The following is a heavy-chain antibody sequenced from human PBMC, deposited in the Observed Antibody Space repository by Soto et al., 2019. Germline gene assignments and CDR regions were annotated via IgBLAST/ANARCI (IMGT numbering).Heavy chain of an antibody. V-gene: IGHV3-33*08. CDR2: ISYDGSNK. CDR3: ARDALDYSGYDYLGY. D-gene: IGHD5-12*01. CDR1: GFPFSNYG. Sequence: GGSLRLSCAASGFPFSNYGMHWVRQAPGKGLEWVAVISYDGSNKYYADSVKGRFTISRDNSKNTLYLQMNSLRAEDTAVYYCARDALDYSGYDYLGYWGQGTLVTVSS. J-gene: IGHJ4*02.